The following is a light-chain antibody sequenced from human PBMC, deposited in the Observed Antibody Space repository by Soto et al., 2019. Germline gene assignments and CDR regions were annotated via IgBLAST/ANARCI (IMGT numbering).Light chain of an antibody. CDR3: QHYNNWPPRT. V-gene: IGKV3-15*01. Sequence: EIVMKQSPVTLSVSPGERATLSCRASQSVSSNLAWYQQKPGQTPRLLIYGASTRATGIPARFSGSGSGTEFTLTISGLQSEDFAVYYCQHYNNWPPRTFGQGTKVEIK. CDR1: QSVSSN. J-gene: IGKJ1*01. CDR2: GAS.